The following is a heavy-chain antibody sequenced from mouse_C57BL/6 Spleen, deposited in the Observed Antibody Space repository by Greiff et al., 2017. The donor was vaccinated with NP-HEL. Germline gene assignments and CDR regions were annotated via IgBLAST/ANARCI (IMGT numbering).Heavy chain of an antibody. D-gene: IGHD2-3*01. CDR1: GYTFTSYT. J-gene: IGHJ2*01. CDR2: INPSSGYT. Sequence: QVQLKESGAELARPGASVKMSCKASGYTFTSYTMHWVKQRPGQGLEWIGYINPSSGYTKYNQKFKDKATLTADKSSSTAYMQLSSLTSEDSAVYYCARSDDDGYYFDDWGQGTTLTVSS. CDR3: ARSDDDGYYFDD. V-gene: IGHV1-4*01.